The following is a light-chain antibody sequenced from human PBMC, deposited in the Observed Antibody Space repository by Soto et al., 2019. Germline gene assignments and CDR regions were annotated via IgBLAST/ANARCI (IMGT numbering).Light chain of an antibody. CDR2: DAS. CDR3: QQYNNWPPWT. J-gene: IGKJ1*01. V-gene: IGKV3D-15*01. Sequence: DIVMTQSPATLSVSPGARDPLSCRASQSIRTDLAWYQQKSGQGPRLLIYDASTRATGIPARFSGSGAGTEFTLTISSLQSEDFAVYYCQQYNNWPPWTFGQGTKVDI. CDR1: QSIRTD.